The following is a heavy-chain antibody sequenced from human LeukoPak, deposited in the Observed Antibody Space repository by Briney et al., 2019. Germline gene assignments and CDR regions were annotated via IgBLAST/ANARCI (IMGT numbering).Heavy chain of an antibody. J-gene: IGHJ5*02. CDR3: ASTSGWNNWFDP. V-gene: IGHV4-39*01. CDR2: IYYSGST. Sequence: PSETLSLTCTVSGGSISSSSYYWGWIRQPPGKGLEWIGSIYYSGSTYYNPSLKSRVTISVDTSKNQFSLKLSSVTAADTAVYYCASTSGWNNWFDPWGQGTLVTVSS. D-gene: IGHD3-10*01. CDR1: GGSISSSSYY.